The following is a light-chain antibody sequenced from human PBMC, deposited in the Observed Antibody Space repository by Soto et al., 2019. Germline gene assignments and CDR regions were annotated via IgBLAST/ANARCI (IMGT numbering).Light chain of an antibody. J-gene: IGKJ4*01. CDR2: AAS. CDR3: QQSYSTPPT. CDR1: QSISSY. V-gene: IGKV1-39*01. Sequence: DIQMTQSPSSLSASVGDRVTITCRASQSISSYLNWYQQKPGKAPKLLIYAASSLQSGVPSRFSGSGSGTDFTLTISSLQPDDFANYYCQQSYSTPPTFGGGTKVEIK.